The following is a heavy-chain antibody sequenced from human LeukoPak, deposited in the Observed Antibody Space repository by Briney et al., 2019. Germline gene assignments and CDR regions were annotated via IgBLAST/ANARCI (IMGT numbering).Heavy chain of an antibody. CDR1: GFTVTGNY. J-gene: IGHJ4*02. D-gene: IGHD1-26*01. CDR3: ARGAIFVGGVGAQDY. CDR2: IYSGGST. V-gene: IGHV3-53*01. Sequence: GGSLRLSCAASGFTVTGNYMSWVRQAPGKGLEWVSVIYSGGSTFYADSVKGRFTISRDNSKNTLFLQMHSLRAGDTAVCYCARGAIFVGGVGAQDYWGQGTLVTVSS.